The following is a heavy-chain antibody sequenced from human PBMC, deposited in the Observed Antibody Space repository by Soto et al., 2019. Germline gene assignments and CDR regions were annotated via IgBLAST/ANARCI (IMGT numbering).Heavy chain of an antibody. Sequence: ASVKVSWKAPGDAFAIYGMSWVRQAPGQGLEWMGWISAYNGNTNYAQKLQGRVTMTTDTSTSTAYMELRSLRSDDTDVYYSAREGSGYNYWGQGTQVTVPS. CDR1: GDAFAIYG. J-gene: IGHJ4*02. CDR3: AREGSGYNY. CDR2: ISAYNGNT. D-gene: IGHD5-12*01. V-gene: IGHV1-18*04.